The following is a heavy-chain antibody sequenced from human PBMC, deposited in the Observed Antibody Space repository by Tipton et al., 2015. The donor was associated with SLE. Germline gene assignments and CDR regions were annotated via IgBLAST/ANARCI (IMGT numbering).Heavy chain of an antibody. CDR2: MSYDGSNK. J-gene: IGHJ4*02. CDR1: GFTFSTYA. D-gene: IGHD6-19*01. CDR3: AKDREEDSTGWYFDY. Sequence: SLRLSCAASGFTFSTYAMHWVRQAPGKGLEWVAVMSYDGSNKNYADSVKGRFTISRDNSKNTLYLQMNSLRGEDTAVYYCAKDREEDSTGWYFDYWGQGALVTVSS. V-gene: IGHV3-30*04.